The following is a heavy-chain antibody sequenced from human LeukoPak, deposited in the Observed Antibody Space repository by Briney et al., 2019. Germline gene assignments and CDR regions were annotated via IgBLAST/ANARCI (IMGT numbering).Heavy chain of an antibody. D-gene: IGHD3-10*01. J-gene: IGHJ4*02. CDR3: ARDAPPKTMVRRFDY. Sequence: GGSLRLFCVASGFNFREHYKGWIPPAPGKGREGSSYLSGSGFNTYYADTVKGLFTISRDNAKNPLYRQMSSLRPEDTGLYYCARDAPPKTMVRRFDYWGQGTLATVSS. V-gene: IGHV3-11*01. CDR2: LSGSGFNT. CDR1: GFNFREHY.